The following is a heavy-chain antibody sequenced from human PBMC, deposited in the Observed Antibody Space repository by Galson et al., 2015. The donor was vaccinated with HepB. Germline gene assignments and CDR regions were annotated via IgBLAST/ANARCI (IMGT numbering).Heavy chain of an antibody. Sequence: SLRLSCAASGLTFSSYGMHWVRQAPGKGPEWVAVIWYDGSNKYYADSVKGRFTISRDNSKNTLYLQMNSLRAEDTAVYYCAGGAPSKYSSSWYYFDYWGQGTLVTVSS. CDR1: GLTFSSYG. D-gene: IGHD6-13*01. J-gene: IGHJ4*02. CDR3: AGGAPSKYSSSWYYFDY. CDR2: IWYDGSNK. V-gene: IGHV3-33*01.